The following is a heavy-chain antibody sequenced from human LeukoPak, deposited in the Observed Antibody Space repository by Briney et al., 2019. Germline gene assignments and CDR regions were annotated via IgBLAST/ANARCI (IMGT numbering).Heavy chain of an antibody. CDR2: ISGSGGST. Sequence: GGSLGLSCAASGFTFSSYAMSWVRQAPGKGLEWVSAISGSGGSTYYADSVKGRFTISRDNSKNTLYLQMNSLRAEDTAVYYCAKDHYGDYEGYFDYWGQGTLVTVSS. D-gene: IGHD4-17*01. CDR1: GFTFSSYA. CDR3: AKDHYGDYEGYFDY. J-gene: IGHJ4*02. V-gene: IGHV3-23*01.